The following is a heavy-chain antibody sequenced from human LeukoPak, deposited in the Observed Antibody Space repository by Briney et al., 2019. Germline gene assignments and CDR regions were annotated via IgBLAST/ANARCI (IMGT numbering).Heavy chain of an antibody. J-gene: IGHJ5*02. D-gene: IGHD2-21*02. CDR2: IYYSGST. CDR3: ARDRDGPFDP. Sequence: KPAEPLSLTCTVSGGSISSYYWSWIRQPPGKGLEWIGYIYYSGSTNYNPSLKSRVTISVDTSKNEFSLKLSSVTAADTDVDYCARDRDGPFDPWGQGTLVTVSS. V-gene: IGHV4-59*01. CDR1: GGSISSYY.